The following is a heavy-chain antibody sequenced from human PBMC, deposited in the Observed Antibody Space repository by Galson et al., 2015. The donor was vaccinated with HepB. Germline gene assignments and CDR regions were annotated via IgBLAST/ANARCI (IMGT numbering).Heavy chain of an antibody. V-gene: IGHV3-23*01. CDR2: ISGGGVTT. CDR3: AKGERSCSSTTCWYYFDY. Sequence: SLRLSCAASGVAFSYYAMTWVRQAPGKGLEWVSGISGGGVTTHYADSVEGRFTISRDNSKNTLNLQMNSLRAEDTALYYCAKGERSCSSTTCWYYFDYWGQGTLVTVSS. J-gene: IGHJ4*02. D-gene: IGHD2-2*01. CDR1: GVAFSYYA.